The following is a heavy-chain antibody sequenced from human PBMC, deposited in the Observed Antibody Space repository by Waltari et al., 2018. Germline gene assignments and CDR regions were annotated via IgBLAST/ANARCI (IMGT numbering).Heavy chain of an antibody. CDR1: GYSISSGYY. V-gene: IGHV4-38-2*02. Sequence: QVQLQESGPGLVKPSETLSLTCTVSGYSISSGYYWGWLPQPPGKGLEWIGSIYHSGSTYYNPSLKSRVTISVDTSKNQFSLKLSSVTAADTAVYYCAAHPRVGMIVVVRGGYWGQGTLVTVSS. D-gene: IGHD3-22*01. CDR3: AAHPRVGMIVVVRGGY. J-gene: IGHJ4*02. CDR2: IYHSGST.